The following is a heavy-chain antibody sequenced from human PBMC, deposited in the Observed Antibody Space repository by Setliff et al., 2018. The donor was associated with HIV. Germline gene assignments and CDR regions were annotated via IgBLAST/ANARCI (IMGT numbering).Heavy chain of an antibody. D-gene: IGHD2-8*01. J-gene: IGHJ1*01. CDR3: ARGWSEGTHLFQVEYFQH. Sequence: ASVKVSCKASGVSSTTSGFSWVRLAPGHGLEWMGGIVPILNIANYAQEFQGRATITADKSTSTVYMEVRDLKPDDTALYYCARGWSEGTHLFQVEYFQHWGQGTLVTVSS. V-gene: IGHV1-69*10. CDR2: IVPILNIA. CDR1: GVSSTTSG.